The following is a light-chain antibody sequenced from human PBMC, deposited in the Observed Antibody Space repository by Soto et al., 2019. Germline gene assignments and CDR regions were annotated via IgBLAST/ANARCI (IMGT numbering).Light chain of an antibody. CDR1: QSLLHSNGFNY. Sequence: DIVMTQSPLSLPVTPGEPASISCRSSQSLLHSNGFNYLDWYLQKPGQSPQLLIYSGSNRASGVPDRFSGSGSGTDFTLKISRVEAEDVGVYYCTQALRTPGVTFGPGTKVDIK. V-gene: IGKV2-28*01. J-gene: IGKJ3*01. CDR3: TQALRTPGVT. CDR2: SGS.